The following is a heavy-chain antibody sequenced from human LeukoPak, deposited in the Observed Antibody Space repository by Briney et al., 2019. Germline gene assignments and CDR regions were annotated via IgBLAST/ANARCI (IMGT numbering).Heavy chain of an antibody. Sequence: SVKVSCKASGGTLSSNGITWVRQAPGQGLEWMGGIIPIFGTSNYAQKFQGRVTIIADESKSTAYMELSSLITEDTAVYFCARADQVYGDFKWFDPWGQGTLVTVSS. CDR2: IIPIFGTS. D-gene: IGHD4-17*01. V-gene: IGHV1-69*13. CDR1: GGTLSSNG. J-gene: IGHJ5*02. CDR3: ARADQVYGDFKWFDP.